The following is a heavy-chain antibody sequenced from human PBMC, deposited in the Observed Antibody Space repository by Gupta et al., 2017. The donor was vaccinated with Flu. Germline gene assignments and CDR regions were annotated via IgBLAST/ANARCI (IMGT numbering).Heavy chain of an antibody. CDR3: RRLYDFWSGYWPSGMDV. Sequence: EEQLVESGGGLVQPGRSLRLSCTASGFIFGDYAMNWVRQAPGKGLEWVGFIRSEAYGGTTEYAASVKGRFIISRDDSKSIAYLQMNSLKTEDTAVYYCRRLYDFWSGYWPSGMDVWGQGTTVSVSS. CDR2: IRSEAYGGTT. J-gene: IGHJ6*02. D-gene: IGHD3-3*01. CDR1: GFIFGDYA. V-gene: IGHV3-49*04.